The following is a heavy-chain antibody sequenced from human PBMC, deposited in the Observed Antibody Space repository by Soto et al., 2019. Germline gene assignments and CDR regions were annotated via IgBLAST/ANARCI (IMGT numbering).Heavy chain of an antibody. D-gene: IGHD5-18*01. CDR2: ISGSGSST. CDR1: GFPFSSYA. J-gene: IGHJ4*02. CDR3: AKGAGQLWLRWYFDN. V-gene: IGHV3-23*01. Sequence: PWGSMRLSCAASGFPFSSYAMSWVRQAPGKGLEWVSAISGSGSSTHYADSVKGRFTISRDISKNMLYLQINSLRAEDTAVYYCAKGAGQLWLRWYFDNWGQGTLVTVSS.